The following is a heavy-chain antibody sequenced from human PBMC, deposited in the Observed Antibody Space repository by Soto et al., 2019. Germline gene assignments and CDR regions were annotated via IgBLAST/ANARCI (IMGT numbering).Heavy chain of an antibody. CDR2: LWSDGGNK. V-gene: IGHV3-33*01. CDR1: GFTFSNYA. J-gene: IGHJ4*02. Sequence: QVQLVESGGGVVQPGRSLRLSCVASGFTFSNYAMHWVRQAPGKGLVWMAMLWSDGGNKYYVDSVRGRFTISRDNSKNTLYLQMNSLSAEDTGIYYCAREKFGDDFDYWGQGTLLTVSS. CDR3: AREKFGDDFDY. D-gene: IGHD2-21*02.